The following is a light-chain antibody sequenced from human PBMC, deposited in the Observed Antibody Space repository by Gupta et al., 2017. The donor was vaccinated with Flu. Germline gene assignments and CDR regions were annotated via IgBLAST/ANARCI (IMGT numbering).Light chain of an antibody. CDR1: QSLLHSNGYNY. V-gene: IGKV2-28*01. CDR3: KQTLQNLFI. CDR2: LGS. J-gene: IGKJ3*01. Sequence: IVMTQSPLSRLVTPGEPASISCRSNQSLLHSNGYNYLDWYLQKPGQSPQLLIFLGSNRASGVPDRFSGSGSGTDFTLKISRVEADDFGVYYCKQTLQNLFIFGPGTKVDIK.